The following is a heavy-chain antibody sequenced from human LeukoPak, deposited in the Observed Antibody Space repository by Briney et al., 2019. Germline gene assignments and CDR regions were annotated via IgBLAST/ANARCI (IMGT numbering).Heavy chain of an antibody. CDR2: IYTSGST. D-gene: IGHD1-7*01. V-gene: IGHV4-61*02. CDR3: ARGQTTFDP. J-gene: IGHJ5*02. Sequence: SDTLSLTCTVSGRSNSSGSYHWRWIPQPAGKGLEWFGCIYTSGSTNYNTPLKSRVVISVDTSKTQFSLKLSSVTAADTAVYYCARGQTTFDPWGQGTLVTVSS. CDR1: GRSNSSGSYH.